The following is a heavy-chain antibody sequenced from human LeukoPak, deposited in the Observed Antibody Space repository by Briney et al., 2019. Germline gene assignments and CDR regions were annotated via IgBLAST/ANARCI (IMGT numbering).Heavy chain of an antibody. CDR2: IGAFSGNT. CDR1: GYTFISYG. V-gene: IGHV1-18*01. Sequence: ASVRVSCKASGYTFISYGISWVRQAPGQGLEWMGWIGAFSGNTNYAQKFQGRVTMTTDTSTTTAYMELRSLRSDDTAVYYCARDLGLYYYYYMDVWGKGTTVTISS. J-gene: IGHJ6*03. D-gene: IGHD3/OR15-3a*01. CDR3: ARDLGLYYYYYMDV.